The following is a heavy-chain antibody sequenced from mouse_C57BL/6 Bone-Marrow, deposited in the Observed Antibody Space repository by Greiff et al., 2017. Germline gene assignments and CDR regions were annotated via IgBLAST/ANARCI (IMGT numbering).Heavy chain of an antibody. D-gene: IGHD1-1*01. Sequence: VQLQQPGAELVKPGASVKLSCKASGYTFTSYWMHWVKQRPGQGLEWIGIIHPNSGSTNYNEKFKSKATLTVDKSSSTAYMQLGSLTSEDSAVYYCARGLHYYGSSPYYFDYWGQGTTLTVSS. CDR1: GYTFTSYW. CDR2: IHPNSGST. V-gene: IGHV1-64*01. CDR3: ARGLHYYGSSPYYFDY. J-gene: IGHJ2*01.